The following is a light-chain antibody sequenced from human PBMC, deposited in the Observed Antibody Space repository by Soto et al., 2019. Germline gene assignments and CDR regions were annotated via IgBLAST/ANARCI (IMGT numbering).Light chain of an antibody. CDR2: EVS. Sequence: QSALTQPASVSGSPGQSITISCTGTSSDVGGYNYVSWYQQHPGKAPILMIYEVSNRPSGVSNRLSGSKSGNTASLTISGLQAEDEADYYCSSYTSSSTRVFGGGTQLTVL. CDR1: SSDVGGYNY. J-gene: IGLJ3*02. CDR3: SSYTSSSTRV. V-gene: IGLV2-14*01.